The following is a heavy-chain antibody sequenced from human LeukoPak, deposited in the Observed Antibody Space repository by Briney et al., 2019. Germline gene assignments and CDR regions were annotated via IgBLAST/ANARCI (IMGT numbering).Heavy chain of an antibody. CDR3: ARPYGSGSSIYYYYGMDV. V-gene: IGHV1-69*01. CDR2: IIPIFGTA. J-gene: IGHJ6*04. D-gene: IGHD3-10*01. Sequence: SVKVSCKASGGTFSSYAISWVRQAPGQGLEWMGGIIPIFGTANYAQKFQGRVTITADESTSTAYMELSSLRSEDTAVYYCARPYGSGSSIYYYYGMDVWGKGTTVTVSS. CDR1: GGTFSSYA.